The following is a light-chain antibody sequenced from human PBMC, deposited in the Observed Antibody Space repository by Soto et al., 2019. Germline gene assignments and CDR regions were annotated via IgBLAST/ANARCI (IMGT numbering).Light chain of an antibody. CDR2: KAS. Sequence: DIPMTQSPSTLSASVGDRVTITCRASQSISSWLARYQQKPGKAPKLLINKASSLESGVPSRFSGSGSGTEFTLTISSLQPDDFATYYCQHFNSYPWTFGQGTKVEIK. J-gene: IGKJ1*01. CDR3: QHFNSYPWT. CDR1: QSISSW. V-gene: IGKV1-5*03.